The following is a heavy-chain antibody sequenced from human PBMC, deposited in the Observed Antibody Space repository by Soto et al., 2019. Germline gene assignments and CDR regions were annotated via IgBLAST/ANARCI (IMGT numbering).Heavy chain of an antibody. J-gene: IGHJ4*02. V-gene: IGHV3-48*01. D-gene: IGHD4-17*01. CDR2: MTSSTDII. CDR1: GFTFSSYS. CDR3: ARDTDYAFDY. Sequence: VQLVESGGGLVQPGGSLRLSCAASGFTFSSYSMNWVRQAPGKGLEWVSYMTSSTDIISYADSVKGRFTISRDNAKTSLYLQMDSLRAEDTAVYYWARDTDYAFDYWGQGTLVTGSS.